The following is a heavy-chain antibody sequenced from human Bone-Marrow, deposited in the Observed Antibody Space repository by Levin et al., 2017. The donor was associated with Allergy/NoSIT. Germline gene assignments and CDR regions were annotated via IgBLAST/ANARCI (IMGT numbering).Heavy chain of an antibody. V-gene: IGHV1-18*01. CDR3: AREGPNRIALAGSLDY. CDR2: SSAYSGHT. Sequence: GESLKISCKASGYTFISYAITWVRQAPGQGLEWMGWSSAYSGHTKYAQKFQGRVTMTTDTPTSTAYMELRSLRSDDTAVYYCAREGPNRIALAGSLDYWGQGTLVTVSS. CDR1: GYTFISYA. D-gene: IGHD6-19*01. J-gene: IGHJ4*02.